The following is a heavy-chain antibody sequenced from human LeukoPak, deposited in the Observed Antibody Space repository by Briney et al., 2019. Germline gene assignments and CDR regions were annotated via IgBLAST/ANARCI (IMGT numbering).Heavy chain of an antibody. D-gene: IGHD3-3*01. CDR2: LSGSGGST. V-gene: IGHV3-23*01. J-gene: IGHJ2*01. Sequence: GGSLRHSFPASGLTFSRYAMRWVGQAAGKGREWVSALSGSGGSTYYADSVKGRFTISRDNSKNTLYLKMNSLRAEDTAVYYCAKDTAYYDSLGDCDLWGRGTLVTVSS. CDR3: AKDTAYYDSLGDCDL. CDR1: GLTFSRYA.